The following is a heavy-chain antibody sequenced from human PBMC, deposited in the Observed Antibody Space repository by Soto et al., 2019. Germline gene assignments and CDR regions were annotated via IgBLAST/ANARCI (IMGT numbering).Heavy chain of an antibody. J-gene: IGHJ4*02. Sequence: EVQLVESGGGLVQPGGSLRLSCAASGFTVSSNYMSWVRQAPGKGLEWVSLIYSGGSTYYADSVKGRFTISRHNSKNTLYLQMNSLRAEDTAVYYWARRAGQYGDALDYWGQGTLVTVSS. D-gene: IGHD4-17*01. CDR1: GFTVSSNY. V-gene: IGHV3-53*04. CDR2: IYSGGST. CDR3: ARRAGQYGDALDY.